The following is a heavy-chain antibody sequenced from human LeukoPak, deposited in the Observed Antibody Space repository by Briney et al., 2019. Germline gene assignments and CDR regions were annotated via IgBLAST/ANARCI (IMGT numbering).Heavy chain of an antibody. CDR2: IYPGDSDT. V-gene: IGHV5-51*01. CDR1: GYSFTSYW. Sequence: GESLKISCKGSGYSFTSYWIGWVRQMPGKGLEWMGIIYPGDSDTRYSPSFQGQVTISADKSISTAYLQWSSLKASDTAMYYCARHSYYGKETEKIVATISGLRDYWGQGTLVTVSS. CDR3: ARHSYYGKETEKIVATISGLRDY. D-gene: IGHD5-12*01. J-gene: IGHJ4*02.